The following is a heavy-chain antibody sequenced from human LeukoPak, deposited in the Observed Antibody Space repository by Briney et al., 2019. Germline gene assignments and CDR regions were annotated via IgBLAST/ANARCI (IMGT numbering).Heavy chain of an antibody. D-gene: IGHD4-17*01. CDR3: ATSTVTTYYYGMDV. CDR2: TIPIFGTA. CDR1: GGTFSSYA. V-gene: IGHV1-69*06. Sequence: SVKVSCKASGGTFSSYAISWVRQAPGQGLEWMGGTIPIFGTANYAQKFQGRVTITADKSTSTAYMELSSLRSEDTAVYYCATSTVTTYYYGMDVWGKGTTVTVSS. J-gene: IGHJ6*04.